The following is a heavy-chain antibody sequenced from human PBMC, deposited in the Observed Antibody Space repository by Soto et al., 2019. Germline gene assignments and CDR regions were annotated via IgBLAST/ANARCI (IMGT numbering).Heavy chain of an antibody. Sequence: QVQLVQSGAEVKKPGSSVKVSCKASGGTFSSYAISWVRQAPGQGLEWMGGIIPSFGTANYAQKLQGRVTITADESTSTDDMELGSVRSQDTAVYYCARDRYRGSSRYWYFDLWGRGTLVTVSS. CDR2: IIPSFGTA. CDR3: ARDRYRGSSRYWYFDL. V-gene: IGHV1-69*01. CDR1: GGTFSSYA. J-gene: IGHJ2*01. D-gene: IGHD1-26*01.